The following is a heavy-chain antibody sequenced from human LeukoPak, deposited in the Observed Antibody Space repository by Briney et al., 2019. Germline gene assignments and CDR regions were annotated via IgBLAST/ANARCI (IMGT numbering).Heavy chain of an antibody. CDR2: INHSGST. Sequence: SETLSLTCAVYGGSFSGYYWSWIRQPPGKELEWIGEINHSGSTNYNPSLKSRVTISVDTSKNQFSLKLSSVTTADTAVYYCARGDIVATTAAFDYWGQGTLVTVSS. CDR3: ARGDIVATTAAFDY. D-gene: IGHD5-12*01. J-gene: IGHJ4*02. CDR1: GGSFSGYY. V-gene: IGHV4-34*01.